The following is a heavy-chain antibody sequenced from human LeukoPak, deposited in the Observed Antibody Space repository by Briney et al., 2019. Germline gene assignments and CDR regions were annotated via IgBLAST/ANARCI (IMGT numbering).Heavy chain of an antibody. CDR2: FDPEDGET. CDR1: GYTLTELS. J-gene: IGHJ5*02. Sequence: ASVKVSCKVSGYTLTELSMHWVRQAPGKGLEWMGGFDPEDGETIYAQKFQGRVTMTEDTSTDTAYMELSSLRSEDTAVYYCATDLGVYSGSSRWFDPWGQGTLVTVSS. CDR3: ATDLGVYSGSSRWFDP. V-gene: IGHV1-24*01. D-gene: IGHD6-6*01.